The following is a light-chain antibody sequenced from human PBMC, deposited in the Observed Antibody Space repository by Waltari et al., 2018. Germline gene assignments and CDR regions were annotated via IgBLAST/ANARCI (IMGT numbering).Light chain of an antibody. CDR3: MQALQTPLT. CDR2: LGS. V-gene: IGKV2-28*01. CDR1: QSLLHSNGYYY. Sequence: DIVMTQSPLSLPVPPGEPASISCRPSQSLLHSNGYYYLHWYLQKPGQSPQLLIHLGSNRASGVPDRFSGSGSGTDFTLKISRVEAEDVGVYYCMQALQTPLTFSGGTKVEIK. J-gene: IGKJ4*01.